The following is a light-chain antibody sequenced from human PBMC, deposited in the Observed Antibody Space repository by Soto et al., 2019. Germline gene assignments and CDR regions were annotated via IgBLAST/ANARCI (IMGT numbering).Light chain of an antibody. CDR1: NISSSW. Sequence: DFKVTESPSPLSASIGDTVTITRRTKNISSSWLAWYQQKPGKAPKLLIYDVSSLESGVPSRFSGGGSGTEFTVTISSLQPDDFATYYCQQYNTYPGTFGQGTKVDIK. V-gene: IGKV1-5*01. J-gene: IGKJ1*01. CDR3: QQYNTYPGT. CDR2: DVS.